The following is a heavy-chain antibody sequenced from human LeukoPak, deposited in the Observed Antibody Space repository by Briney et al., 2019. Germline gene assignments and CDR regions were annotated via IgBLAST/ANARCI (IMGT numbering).Heavy chain of an antibody. CDR1: GFTFSSYS. D-gene: IGHD1-26*01. J-gene: IGHJ4*02. Sequence: GGSLRLSCAASGFTFSSYSMNWVRQAPGMGLEWVSSISSSSSYIYYADSVKGRFTISRDNAKNSLYLQMNSLRAEDTAVYYCARGRFSGSSDFDYWGQGTLVTVSS. CDR3: ARGRFSGSSDFDY. CDR2: ISSSSSYI. V-gene: IGHV3-21*01.